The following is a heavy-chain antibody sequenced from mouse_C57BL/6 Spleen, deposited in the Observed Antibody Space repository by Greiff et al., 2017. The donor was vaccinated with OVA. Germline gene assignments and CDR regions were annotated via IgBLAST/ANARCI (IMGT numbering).Heavy chain of an antibody. D-gene: IGHD2-3*01. CDR2: INPSNGGT. J-gene: IGHJ3*01. Sequence: QVQLQQPGTELVKPGASVKLSCKASGYTFTSYWMHWVKQRPGQGLEWIGNINPSNGGTNYNEKFKSKATLTVDKSSSTAYMQLSSLTSEDSAVDYCAREGMMVRRFAYWGQGTLVTVSA. CDR3: AREGMMVRRFAY. V-gene: IGHV1-53*01. CDR1: GYTFTSYW.